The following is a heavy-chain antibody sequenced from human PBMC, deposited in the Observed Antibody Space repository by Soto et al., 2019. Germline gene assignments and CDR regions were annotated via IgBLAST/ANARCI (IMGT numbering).Heavy chain of an antibody. D-gene: IGHD3-22*01. J-gene: IGHJ4*02. CDR1: GFSFHSYW. V-gene: IGHV5-51*01. Sequence: ESPKISCQGSGFSFHSYWIGLVLEMPGNSLERTGVIYPGDSDTRYIPSFQGQVTISVDKSVSTAYLQWSSLKASDTAMRYCARRGVYHYDRSGYSVVVWGQGTLATVSS. CDR3: ARRGVYHYDRSGYSVVV. CDR2: IYPGDSDT.